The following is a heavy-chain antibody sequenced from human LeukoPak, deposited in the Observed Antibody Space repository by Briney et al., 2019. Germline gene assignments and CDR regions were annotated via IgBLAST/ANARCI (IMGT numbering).Heavy chain of an antibody. D-gene: IGHD6-19*01. Sequence: SETLSLTCTVSDDSITTYYWSWVRQPPGKGLEWIGYIYYSGGTNYNPSLKSRVSISIDTSKNQLSLKLSSVTAADTAVYYCARAKKAVAGFFDYWGQGTLVIVSS. CDR3: ARAKKAVAGFFDY. CDR1: DDSITTYY. V-gene: IGHV4-59*01. CDR2: IYYSGGT. J-gene: IGHJ4*02.